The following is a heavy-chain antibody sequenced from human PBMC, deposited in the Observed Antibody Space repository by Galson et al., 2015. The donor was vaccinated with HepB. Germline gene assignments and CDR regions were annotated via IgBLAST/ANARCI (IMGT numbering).Heavy chain of an antibody. Sequence: SLRLSCAASGFTFSSYSMNWVRQAPGKGLEWVSSISSSSSYIYYADSVKGRFTISRDNAKNSLYLQMNSLRAEDTAVYYCARRGIYDFWSGYFFDYWGQGTLVTVSS. J-gene: IGHJ4*02. V-gene: IGHV3-21*01. CDR1: GFTFSSYS. D-gene: IGHD3-3*01. CDR2: ISSSSSYI. CDR3: ARRGIYDFWSGYFFDY.